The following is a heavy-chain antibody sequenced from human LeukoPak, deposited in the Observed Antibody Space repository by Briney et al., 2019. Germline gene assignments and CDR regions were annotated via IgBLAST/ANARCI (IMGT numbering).Heavy chain of an antibody. Sequence: SETLSLTCTVSGGSISSGSYYWSCIRQPAGKGLEWIGRIYTSGSTNYNPSLKSRVTISVDTSKNQFSLKLSSVTAADTAVYYCAREGFDPWGQGSLVTVSS. CDR2: IYTSGST. V-gene: IGHV4-61*02. CDR1: GGSISSGSYY. CDR3: AREGFDP. J-gene: IGHJ5*02.